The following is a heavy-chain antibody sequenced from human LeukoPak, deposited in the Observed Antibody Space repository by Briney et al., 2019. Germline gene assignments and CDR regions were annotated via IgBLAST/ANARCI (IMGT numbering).Heavy chain of an antibody. Sequence: GGSLRLSCAASGFTFSSYDKHWVRQATGKGLEWVSAIGTAGDPYYPGSVKGRFTISRENAKNSLYLQMNSLRAGDTAVYYCARGATPAAMNTAWGDAFDIWGQGTMVTVSS. CDR1: GFTFSSYD. V-gene: IGHV3-13*05. CDR2: IGTAGDP. D-gene: IGHD2-2*01. CDR3: ARGATPAAMNTAWGDAFDI. J-gene: IGHJ3*02.